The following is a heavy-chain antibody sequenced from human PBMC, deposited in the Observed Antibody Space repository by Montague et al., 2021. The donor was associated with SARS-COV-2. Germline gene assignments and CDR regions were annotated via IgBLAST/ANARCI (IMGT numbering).Heavy chain of an antibody. V-gene: IGHV4-61*02. J-gene: IGHJ2*01. D-gene: IGHD5-18*01. Sequence: TLSLTCSVSGGSINTGGYYWNWIRQSVGKGLEWIGRIYSSGSTNSRPSLKSRVTISLDTSKNQFSLWLSSVTAADTAVYYCARDPGYTSFTRWYFDLWGPGTLVTVSS. CDR2: IYSSGST. CDR3: ARDPGYTSFTRWYFDL. CDR1: GGSINTGGYY.